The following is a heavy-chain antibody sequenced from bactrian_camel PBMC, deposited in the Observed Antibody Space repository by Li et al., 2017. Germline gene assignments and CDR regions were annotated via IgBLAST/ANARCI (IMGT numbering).Heavy chain of an antibody. V-gene: IGHV3S1*01. D-gene: IGHD1*01. CDR3: AKDRTLFIY. CDR2: FDSDGGAS. Sequence: HVQLVESGGGLVQHGGSLRLSCEASRYKNNDYCMGWFRQGTGKEREWVGHFDSDGGASYADPVKGRLTISRDDAKKAVYLQLNSLKIEDLAMYYCAKDRTLFIYWGQGTQVTVS. CDR1: RYKNNDYC. J-gene: IGHJ4*01.